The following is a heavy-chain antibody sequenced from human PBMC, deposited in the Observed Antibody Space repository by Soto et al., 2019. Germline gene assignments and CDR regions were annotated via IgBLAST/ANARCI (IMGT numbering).Heavy chain of an antibody. V-gene: IGHV3-23*01. CDR1: GFTFSTFA. D-gene: IGHD1-1*01. CDR3: AKGTTTYTGWFDP. CDR2: ISGSVGTT. Sequence: PGGSMRLSCTASGFTFSTFAMILVRQVPGKGLEWVSVISGSVGTTYYADSVKGRFTISRDNSENTLYLQMKSLRAEDTAVYYCAKGTTTYTGWFDPWGQGTLVTVS. J-gene: IGHJ5*02.